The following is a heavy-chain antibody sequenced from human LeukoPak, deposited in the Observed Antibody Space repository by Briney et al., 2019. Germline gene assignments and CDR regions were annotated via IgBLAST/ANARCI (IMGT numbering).Heavy chain of an antibody. J-gene: IGHJ4*02. Sequence: SETLSLTCTVSGGSISSYYWSWIRQPAGKGLEWIGRIYTSGSTNYNPSLKSRVTISVDTSKNQFSLKLSSVTAADTAVYYCARIHMMHDYFDYWGQGTLVTVSS. V-gene: IGHV4-4*07. CDR2: IYTSGST. CDR1: GGSISSYY. CDR3: ARIHMMHDYFDY. D-gene: IGHD3-16*01.